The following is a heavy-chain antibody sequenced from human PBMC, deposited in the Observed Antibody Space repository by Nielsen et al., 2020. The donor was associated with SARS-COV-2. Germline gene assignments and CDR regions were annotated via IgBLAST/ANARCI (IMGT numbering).Heavy chain of an antibody. D-gene: IGHD3-16*02. V-gene: IGHV3-53*01. CDR1: GFTVSSNY. Sequence: GESLKISCAASGFTVSSNYMSWVRQAPGKGLEWVSVIYSGGSTYYADSVKGRFTISRDNSKNTLYLQMNSLRAEDTAVYYRTRDLYRQSVLLWLYWGQGTLVTVSS. J-gene: IGHJ1*01. CDR3: TRDLYRQSVLLWLY. CDR2: IYSGGST.